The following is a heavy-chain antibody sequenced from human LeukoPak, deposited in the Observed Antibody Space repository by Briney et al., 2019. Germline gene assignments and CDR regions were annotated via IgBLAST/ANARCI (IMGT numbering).Heavy chain of an antibody. CDR2: ISWNSGSI. V-gene: IGHV3-9*01. J-gene: IGHJ3*02. Sequence: PGGSLRLSCAASGFTFDDYAMHWVRQAPGKGLEWVSGISWNSGSIGYADSVKGRFTISRDNAKNSLYLQMNSLRAEDTALYYCAKLKSVAGIRLQVGDAFDIWGQGTMVTVSS. CDR3: AKLKSVAGIRLQVGDAFDI. CDR1: GFTFDDYA. D-gene: IGHD6-19*01.